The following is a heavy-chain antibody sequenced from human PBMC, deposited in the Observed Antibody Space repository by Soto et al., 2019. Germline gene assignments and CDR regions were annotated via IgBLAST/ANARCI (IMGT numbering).Heavy chain of an antibody. Sequence: PSETLSLTCTVSGGSISSYYWSWIRQPPGKGLEWIGYIYYSGSTNYNPSLKSRVTISVDTSKNQFSLKLSSVTAADTAVYYCARFPNYDFWSGYFDYWGQGTLVTVSS. CDR1: GGSISSYY. V-gene: IGHV4-59*01. D-gene: IGHD3-3*01. CDR2: IYYSGST. J-gene: IGHJ4*02. CDR3: ARFPNYDFWSGYFDY.